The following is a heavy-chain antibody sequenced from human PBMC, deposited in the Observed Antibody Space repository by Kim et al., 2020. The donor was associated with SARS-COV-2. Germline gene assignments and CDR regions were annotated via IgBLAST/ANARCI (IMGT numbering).Heavy chain of an antibody. CDR3: AKEGGPIHYYYYGMDV. Sequence: GGSLRLSCAASGFTFSSYAMSWVRQAPGKGLEWVSAISGSGGSTYYADSVKGRFTISRDNSKNTLYLQMNSLRAEDTAVYYCAKEGGPIHYYYYGMDVWGQGTTVTVSS. D-gene: IGHD3-16*01. CDR1: GFTFSSYA. J-gene: IGHJ6*01. V-gene: IGHV3-23*01. CDR2: ISGSGGST.